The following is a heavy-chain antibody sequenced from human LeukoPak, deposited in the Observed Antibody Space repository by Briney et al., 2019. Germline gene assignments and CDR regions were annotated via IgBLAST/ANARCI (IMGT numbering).Heavy chain of an antibody. Sequence: SVKVSCKASGGTFSRYAISWVRQAPGQGLEWMGGIIPIFGTANYAQKLQGRVTITTDESTSTAYLELSSLRSEDTAVYYCARAGLYCSSTSCSTGWFDPWGQGTLVTVSS. CDR3: ARAGLYCSSTSCSTGWFDP. V-gene: IGHV1-69*05. J-gene: IGHJ5*02. D-gene: IGHD2-2*01. CDR2: IIPIFGTA. CDR1: GGTFSRYA.